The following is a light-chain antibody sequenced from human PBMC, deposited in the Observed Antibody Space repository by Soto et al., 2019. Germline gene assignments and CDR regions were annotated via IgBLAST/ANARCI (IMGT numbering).Light chain of an antibody. CDR3: CSYTASDMWV. CDR2: AVS. CDR1: SSDIGGYNS. Sequence: QSALTQSPSASGSPGQSVTISCTETSSDIGGYNSVSWYQQLPGKAPKLIISAVSYRPSGVPDRFSGSKSGNTASLTISGLQAEDEADYYCCSYTASDMWVFGGGTKLTVL. J-gene: IGLJ3*02. V-gene: IGLV2-8*01.